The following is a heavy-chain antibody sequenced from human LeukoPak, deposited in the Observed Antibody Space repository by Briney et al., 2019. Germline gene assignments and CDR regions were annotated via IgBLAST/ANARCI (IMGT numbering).Heavy chain of an antibody. J-gene: IGHJ4*02. Sequence: PSETLSLTCTVSGGSISSYYWSWIRQPAGKGLEWIGRIYTSGSTNYNPSLKSRVTMSVDTSKNQFSLKLSSVTAADTAMYYCARAPPGWSYQKRHNYFDYWGQGTLVTVSS. CDR1: GGSISSYY. V-gene: IGHV4-4*07. CDR2: IYTSGST. CDR3: ARAPPGWSYQKRHNYFDY. D-gene: IGHD3-10*01.